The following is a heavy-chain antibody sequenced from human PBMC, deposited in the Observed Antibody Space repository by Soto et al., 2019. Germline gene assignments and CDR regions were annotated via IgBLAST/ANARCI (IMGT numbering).Heavy chain of an antibody. CDR1: GYTFTSYA. Sequence: ASVKVSCKASGYTFTSYAMHWVRQAPGQRLGWMGWINAGNGNTKYSQKFQGRVTITRDTSASTAYMELSSLRSEDTAVYYCARGEGRYYYDSSGYSNWFDPWGQGTLVTVSS. J-gene: IGHJ5*02. CDR2: INAGNGNT. V-gene: IGHV1-3*01. D-gene: IGHD3-22*01. CDR3: ARGEGRYYYDSSGYSNWFDP.